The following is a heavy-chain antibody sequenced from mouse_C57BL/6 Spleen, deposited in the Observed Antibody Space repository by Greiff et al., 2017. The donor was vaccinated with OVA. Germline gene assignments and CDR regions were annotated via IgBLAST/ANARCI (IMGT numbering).Heavy chain of an antibody. CDR3: TCYYEYDGRVY. J-gene: IGHJ2*01. Sequence: EVKLMESGTVLARPGASVKMSCKTSGYTFTSYWMHWVKQRPGQGLEWIGAIYPGNSGTSYNQKFKGKAKLTAVTSASTSYMELSRLTYEDSAGYYDTCYYEYDGRVYWGKGTTLTVSS. CDR2: IYPGNSGT. V-gene: IGHV1-5*01. D-gene: IGHD2-4*01. CDR1: GYTFTSYW.